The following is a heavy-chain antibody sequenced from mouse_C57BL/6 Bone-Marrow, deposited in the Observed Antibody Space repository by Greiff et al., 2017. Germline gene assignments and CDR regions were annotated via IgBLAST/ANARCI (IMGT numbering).Heavy chain of an antibody. CDR3: AIRLVAY. J-gene: IGHJ3*01. CDR2: ISSGGSYT. Sequence: DVMLVESGGDLVKPGGSLKLSCAASGFTFSSYGMSWVRRTPDKRLEWVATISSGGSYTYYQDSVKGRFTISRDNAKNTLYLQMSSLKSEDTAMYYCAIRLVAYWGQGTLVTVSA. V-gene: IGHV5-6*02. CDR1: GFTFSSYG.